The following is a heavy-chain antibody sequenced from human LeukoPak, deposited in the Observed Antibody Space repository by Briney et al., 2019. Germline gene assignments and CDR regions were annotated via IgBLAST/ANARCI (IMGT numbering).Heavy chain of an antibody. CDR2: IYYSGST. CDR1: GGSISSYY. D-gene: IGHD3-22*01. V-gene: IGHV4-59*08. Sequence: SATLSLTCPGSGGSISSYYWSWIRPPPGKGLEWIGYIYYSGSTNYNPSLKSRVTISVDTSKNQFSLKLSSVTAADTAVYYCARLGPQYDSDYYYYGMDVWGQGTTVTVSS. J-gene: IGHJ6*02. CDR3: ARLGPQYDSDYYYYGMDV.